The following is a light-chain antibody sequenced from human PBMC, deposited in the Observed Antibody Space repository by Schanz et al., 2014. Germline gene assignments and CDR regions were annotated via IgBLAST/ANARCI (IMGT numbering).Light chain of an antibody. CDR1: QSVSSY. Sequence: EIVLTQSPATLSLSPGERATLSCRASQSVSSYLAWYQQKPGQAPRLLIYDASNRATGVPARFSGSGSGTDFTITISSLEPEDFAVYYCQHRSSWPLTFGGGTKVEIK. J-gene: IGKJ4*01. V-gene: IGKV3-11*01. CDR3: QHRSSWPLT. CDR2: DAS.